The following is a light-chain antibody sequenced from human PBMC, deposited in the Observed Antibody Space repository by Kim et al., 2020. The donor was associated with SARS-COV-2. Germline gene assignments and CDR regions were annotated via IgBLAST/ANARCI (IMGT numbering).Light chain of an antibody. CDR3: QSYDSSLSGV. V-gene: IGLV1-40*01. J-gene: IGLJ1*01. CDR1: SSNIGAGYD. Sequence: GQRVTISCTASSSNIGAGYDVHWYQQLPGTAPKLLIYGNSNRPSGVPDRFSGSKSGTSASLAITGLQAEDEADYYCQSYDSSLSGVFGTGTKVTVL. CDR2: GNS.